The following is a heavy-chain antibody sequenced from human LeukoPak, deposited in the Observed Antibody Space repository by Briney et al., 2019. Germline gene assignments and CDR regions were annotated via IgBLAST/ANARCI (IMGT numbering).Heavy chain of an antibody. V-gene: IGHV3-23*01. CDR2: LSGSGRST. CDR3: AKDMGLPPAIYFDS. Sequence: QPGGSLRLSCAASGFTFSSHAMSWVRQAPGKGLEWVSALSGSGRSTFYADSVKGRFTISRDNSKNTLYLQMNSLRAEDTAVYYCAKDMGLPPAIYFDSWGQGTLVTVSS. D-gene: IGHD2-2*02. J-gene: IGHJ4*02. CDR1: GFTFSSHA.